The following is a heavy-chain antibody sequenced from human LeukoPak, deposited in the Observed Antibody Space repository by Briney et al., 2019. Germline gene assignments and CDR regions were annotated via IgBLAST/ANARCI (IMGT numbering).Heavy chain of an antibody. V-gene: IGHV4-34*01. CDR1: GGSFSGYY. Sequence: PSETLSLTCAVYGGSFSGYYWSWIRQPPGKGLEWIGEINHSGSTNYNPSLKSRVTISVDTSKNQFSLKLSSVTAADTAVYYCARDGPYSSRALFDYWGQGTLVTVSS. CDR2: INHSGST. D-gene: IGHD6-13*01. CDR3: ARDGPYSSRALFDY. J-gene: IGHJ4*02.